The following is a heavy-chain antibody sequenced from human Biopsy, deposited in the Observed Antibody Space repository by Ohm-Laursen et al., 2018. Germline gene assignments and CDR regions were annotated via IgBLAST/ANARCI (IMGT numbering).Heavy chain of an antibody. CDR3: ALQSVAQMKNFDY. V-gene: IGHV1-2*02. CDR1: GFSFTGYY. D-gene: IGHD6-19*01. J-gene: IGHJ4*02. CDR2: ISPKSGDT. Sequence: ASVKVSCKASGFSFTGYYIHWVGQAPGQGLEWMGWISPKSGDTNYAHKFQGNITMTRDTSMSTAYMEMSRLRCDDTAVYYCALQSVAQMKNFDYWGQGTLVTVSS.